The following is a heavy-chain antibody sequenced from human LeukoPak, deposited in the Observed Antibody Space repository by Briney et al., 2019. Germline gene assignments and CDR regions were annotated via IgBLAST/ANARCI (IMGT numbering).Heavy chain of an antibody. D-gene: IGHD3-3*01. CDR2: INPNSGGT. CDR3: ARGGITIFGVVIDYYFDY. Sequence: ASVKVSCKASGYTSTGYYMHWVRQAPGQGLEWMGRINPNSGGTNYAQKFQGRVTMTRDTSISTAYMELSRLRSDDTAVYYCARGGITIFGVVIDYYFDYWGQGTLVTVPS. CDR1: GYTSTGYY. J-gene: IGHJ4*02. V-gene: IGHV1-2*06.